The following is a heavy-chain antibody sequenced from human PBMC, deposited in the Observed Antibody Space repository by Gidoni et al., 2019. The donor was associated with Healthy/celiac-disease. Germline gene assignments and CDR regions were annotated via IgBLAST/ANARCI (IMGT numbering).Heavy chain of an antibody. CDR1: GGSFSGYY. D-gene: IGHD3-22*01. CDR2: INHSGST. CDR3: ARGSLSYYDSSGYID. V-gene: IGHV4-34*01. Sequence: QVPLQQWGAGPVKPSETLSLTCAVYGGSFSGYYWSWIRQPPGKGLEWFGEINHSGSTNNNPTHKSRVTISVDTSKNRFSLKLSSVTAADTAVYYCARGSLSYYDSSGYIDWGQGTLVTVSS. J-gene: IGHJ4*02.